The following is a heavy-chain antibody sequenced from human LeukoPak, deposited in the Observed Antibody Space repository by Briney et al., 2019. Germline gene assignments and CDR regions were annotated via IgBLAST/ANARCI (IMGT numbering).Heavy chain of an antibody. CDR2: ISSSGSTI. D-gene: IGHD4-17*01. CDR1: GFTFSRYE. CDR3: ARVLMTINYDSGDTLDY. V-gene: IGHV3-48*03. J-gene: IGHJ4*02. Sequence: GGSLRLSCAASGFTFSRYEMNWVRQAPGKGLEWVSCISSSGSTIYYADSVKGRFTISRDNAKNSLYLQMNSLRAEDTAVYYCARVLMTINYDSGDTLDYWGQGTLVTVSS.